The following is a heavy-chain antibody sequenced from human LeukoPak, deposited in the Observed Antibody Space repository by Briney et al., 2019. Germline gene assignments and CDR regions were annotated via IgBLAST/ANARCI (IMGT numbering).Heavy chain of an antibody. CDR3: ARSPPGIAAAGTLGSFDP. CDR2: IYHSGST. Sequence: SETLSLTCAVSGYSISSGYYWGWIRQPPGKGLEWIGRIYHSGSTYYNPSLKSRVTISVDTSKNQFSLKLSSVTAADTAVYYCARSPPGIAAAGTLGSFDPWGQGTLVTVSS. D-gene: IGHD6-13*01. J-gene: IGHJ5*02. CDR1: GYSISSGYY. V-gene: IGHV4-38-2*01.